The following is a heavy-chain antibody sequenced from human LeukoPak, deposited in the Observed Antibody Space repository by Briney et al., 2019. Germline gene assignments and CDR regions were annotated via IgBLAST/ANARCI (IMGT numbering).Heavy chain of an antibody. CDR2: ISSSSSYI. Sequence: PGGSLRLSCAASGFTFSSYSMNWVRQAPGKGLEWVSSISSSSSYIYYADSVKGRFTISRDNAKNSLYLQMNSLRAEDTALYYCARGGSPDAFDIWGQGTMVTVSS. CDR1: GFTFSSYS. CDR3: ARGGSPDAFDI. V-gene: IGHV3-21*04. J-gene: IGHJ3*02. D-gene: IGHD1-26*01.